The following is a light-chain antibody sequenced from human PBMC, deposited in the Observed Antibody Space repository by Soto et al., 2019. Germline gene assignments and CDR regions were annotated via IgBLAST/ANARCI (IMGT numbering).Light chain of an antibody. J-gene: IGKJ1*01. CDR2: AAS. CDR3: QQSYSSPPT. V-gene: IGKV1-39*01. Sequence: DIRMTHSPSSLSASVVNRVTITCQASQNINNYLNWYQQKPGKAPKLLIFAASSLQSGVPSRFSGSRSGPDFTLTISSLQPEDFATYYCQQSYSSPPTFGQGTKVDI. CDR1: QNINNY.